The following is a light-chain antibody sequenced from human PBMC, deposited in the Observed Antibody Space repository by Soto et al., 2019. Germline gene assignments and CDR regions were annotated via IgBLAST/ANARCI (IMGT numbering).Light chain of an antibody. V-gene: IGKV3-15*01. CDR3: QQYNNWPRQT. CDR2: GAS. J-gene: IGKJ1*01. CDR1: QSVSSN. Sequence: EIVMTQSPATLSVSPGERATLSCRASQSVSSNLAWYQQKPGQAPRLLIYGASTRATGIPARFSGSGSGTEFTLTISRLQSEDFAVYYCQQYNNWPRQTFGQGTKVEIK.